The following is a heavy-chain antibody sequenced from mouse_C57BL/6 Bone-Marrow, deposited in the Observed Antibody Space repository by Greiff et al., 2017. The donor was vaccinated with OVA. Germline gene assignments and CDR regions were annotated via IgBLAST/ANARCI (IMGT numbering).Heavy chain of an antibody. CDR1: GFTFSDFY. CDR3: ARYYYGSGFDY. D-gene: IGHD1-1*01. CDR2: SRNKANDYTT. J-gene: IGHJ2*01. Sequence: EVKVVESGGGLVQSGRSLRLSCATSGFTFSDFYMEWVRQAPGKGLEWIAASRNKANDYTTEYSASVKGRFIVSRDTSQSILYLQMNALRADDTAIYYCARYYYGSGFDYWGQGTTLTVSS. V-gene: IGHV7-1*01.